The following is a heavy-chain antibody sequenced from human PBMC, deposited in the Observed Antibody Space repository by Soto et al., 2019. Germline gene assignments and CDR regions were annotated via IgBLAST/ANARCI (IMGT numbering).Heavy chain of an antibody. D-gene: IGHD3-10*01. CDR2: IYYSGST. J-gene: IGHJ4*02. CDR1: GGSISSSSYY. CDR3: AEEGWYGSGSYPYYYFDY. V-gene: IGHV4-39*01. Sequence: SETLSLTCTVSGGSISSSSYYWGWIRQPPGKGLEWIGSIYYSGSTYYNPSLKSRVTISVDTSKNQFSLKLSSVTAADTAVYYCAEEGWYGSGSYPYYYFDYWGQGTLVTVSS.